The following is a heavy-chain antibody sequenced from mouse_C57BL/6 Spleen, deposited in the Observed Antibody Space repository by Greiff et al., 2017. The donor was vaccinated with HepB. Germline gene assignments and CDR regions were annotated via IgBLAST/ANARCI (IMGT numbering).Heavy chain of an antibody. Sequence: EVKLQESGPGLVKPSQSLSLTCSVTGYSITSGYYWNWIRQFPGNKLEWMGYISYDGSNNYNPSLKNRISITRDTSKTQFFLKLNSVTTEDTATYYCALITTVVATSGWYFDVWGTGTTVTVSS. J-gene: IGHJ1*03. CDR3: ALITTVVATSGWYFDV. CDR2: ISYDGSN. V-gene: IGHV3-6*01. CDR1: GYSITSGYY. D-gene: IGHD1-1*01.